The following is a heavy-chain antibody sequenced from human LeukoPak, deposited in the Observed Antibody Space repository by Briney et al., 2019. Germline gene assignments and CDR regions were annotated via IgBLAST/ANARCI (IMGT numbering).Heavy chain of an antibody. CDR3: AREGGEYSYGISN. Sequence: ASVKVSCKASGYTFTSYYMHWVRQAPGQGLEWMGIINPSGGSTSYAQKFQGRVTITADESTSTAYMELSSLRSEDTAVYYCAREGGEYSYGISNWGQGTLVTVSS. CDR2: INPSGGST. CDR1: GYTFTSYY. V-gene: IGHV1-46*01. J-gene: IGHJ4*02. D-gene: IGHD5-18*01.